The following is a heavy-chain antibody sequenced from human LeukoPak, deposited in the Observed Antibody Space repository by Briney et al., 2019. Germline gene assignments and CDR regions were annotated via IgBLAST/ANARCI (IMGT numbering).Heavy chain of an antibody. CDR3: AKSAAHYYGSGTATDY. D-gene: IGHD3-10*01. V-gene: IGHV3-23*01. CDR2: ISGSGGST. CDR1: GFTFSSYA. Sequence: GGSLRLSCAASGFTFSSYAMSWVRQAPGKGLEWVSAISGSGGSTYYADSVKGRFTISRDNSKNTLYLQMNSLRAEDTAVYYCAKSAAHYYGSGTATDYWDQGTLVTVSS. J-gene: IGHJ4*02.